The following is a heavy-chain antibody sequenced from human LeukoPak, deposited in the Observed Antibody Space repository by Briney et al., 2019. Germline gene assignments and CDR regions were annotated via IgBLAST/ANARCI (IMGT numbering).Heavy chain of an antibody. CDR2: IKQDGSEK. D-gene: IGHD6-19*01. Sequence: GGSLRLACAASGFTFSSYWMSWVRQAPGKGLEWVANIKQDGSEKYYVDSVKGRFTISRDNAKNSLYLQMNSLRAEDTAVYYCARVRTTLMAVAGEFDYWGQGTLVTVSS. V-gene: IGHV3-7*01. CDR3: ARVRTTLMAVAGEFDY. J-gene: IGHJ4*02. CDR1: GFTFSSYW.